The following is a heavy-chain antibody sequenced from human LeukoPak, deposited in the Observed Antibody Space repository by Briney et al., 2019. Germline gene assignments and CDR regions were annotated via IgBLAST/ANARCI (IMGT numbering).Heavy chain of an antibody. CDR3: AKGREISSAYDAFDI. D-gene: IGHD3-22*01. CDR2: ISGSGGST. J-gene: IGHJ3*02. V-gene: IGHV3-23*01. Sequence: GGSLRLSCAASGFTFSSYAMSWVRQAPGKGLHWVSSISGSGGSTYYADSVKGRFTISRDNSKNTLYLQMTSLRAEDPAVYYCAKGREISSAYDAFDIWGQGTMVTVSS. CDR1: GFTFSSYA.